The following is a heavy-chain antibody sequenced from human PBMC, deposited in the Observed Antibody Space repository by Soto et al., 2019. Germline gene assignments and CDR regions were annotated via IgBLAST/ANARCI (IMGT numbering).Heavy chain of an antibody. V-gene: IGHV4-59*11. Sequence: QVQLQESGPGLVKPSETLSLTCTVSGGSISNHYWSWIRQPPGKGLEWIGYIYYNGNTNYNPSLKSRVTMSVDTSKTQISLKLSSVTAAVTAVYYCTRANWYSEYWGQGSLVTFSS. CDR1: GGSISNHY. CDR3: TRANWYSEY. D-gene: IGHD2-21*02. CDR2: IYYNGNT. J-gene: IGHJ4*02.